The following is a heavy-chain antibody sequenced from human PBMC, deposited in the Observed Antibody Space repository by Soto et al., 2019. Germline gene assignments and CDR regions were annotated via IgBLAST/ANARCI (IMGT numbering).Heavy chain of an antibody. Sequence: AASVKVSSKFSGFTLSKSGISWVRQAPGQGLEWMGWISGHTGNTNYAQKLQGRVTMTTDTSTSTAYMELRSLRSDDTAVYYCARDGPTDSSGWYLNWFDPWGQGTLVTVSS. CDR2: ISGHTGNT. D-gene: IGHD6-19*01. V-gene: IGHV1-18*01. J-gene: IGHJ5*02. CDR3: ARDGPTDSSGWYLNWFDP. CDR1: GFTLSKSG.